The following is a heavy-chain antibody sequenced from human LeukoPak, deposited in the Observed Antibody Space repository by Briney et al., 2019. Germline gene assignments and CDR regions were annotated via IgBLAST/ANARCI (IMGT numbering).Heavy chain of an antibody. J-gene: IGHJ4*02. CDR1: GYTFTSYY. D-gene: IGHD4-17*01. V-gene: IGHV1-46*01. Sequence: ASVKVSCKASGYTFTSYYMHWVRQAPGQGLDWMGIINPSGGSTSYAQKFQGRVTMTRDTSTSTVYMELSSLRSEDTAVYYCAREVAVTTYDYWGQGTLVTVSS. CDR3: AREVAVTTYDY. CDR2: INPSGGST.